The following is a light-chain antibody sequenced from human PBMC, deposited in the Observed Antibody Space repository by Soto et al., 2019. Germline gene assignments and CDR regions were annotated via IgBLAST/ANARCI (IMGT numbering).Light chain of an antibody. J-gene: IGKJ2*01. Sequence: EIVLTQSPGTLSLSPGERATLSCRASQSIRNSLAWYQQRPGQSPRLLIYAASSRATGVPDRFIGGGSATDFTLTVSRLEPEDFAVYYCQQYGGSPRTFGQGTTLEIK. CDR2: AAS. V-gene: IGKV3-20*01. CDR3: QQYGGSPRT. CDR1: QSIRNS.